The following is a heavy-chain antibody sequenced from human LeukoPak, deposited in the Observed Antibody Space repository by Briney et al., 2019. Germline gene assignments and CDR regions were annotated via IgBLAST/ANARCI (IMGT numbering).Heavy chain of an antibody. CDR1: GFTFSSNG. Sequence: GTSLRLSCAASGFTFSSNGMHWVRQAPGKGLEWVAVVSFDGSNKYFEDSVKGRFTISRDNSKDTLYLQMNGLRAEDTAVYFCAKQSAGSAAWYSLHYDFWGQGTLVTVSS. CDR3: AKQSAGSAAWYSLHYDF. D-gene: IGHD6-13*01. V-gene: IGHV3-33*06. CDR2: VSFDGSNK. J-gene: IGHJ4*02.